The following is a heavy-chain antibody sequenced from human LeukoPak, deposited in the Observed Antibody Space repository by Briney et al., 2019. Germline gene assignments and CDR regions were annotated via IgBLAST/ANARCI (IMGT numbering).Heavy chain of an antibody. V-gene: IGHV3-33*01. CDR3: VRERGPYDAFDI. CDR2: IWSDGNNK. Sequence: GGSLRLSCAASGFTFSNYGMHWVRQAPGKGLEWVSVIWSDGNNKFYVDSVKGRFTIFRDNSKNTLDLQLNSLRAEDTAMYYCVRERGPYDAFDIWGRGTMVTVSS. J-gene: IGHJ3*02. CDR1: GFTFSNYG.